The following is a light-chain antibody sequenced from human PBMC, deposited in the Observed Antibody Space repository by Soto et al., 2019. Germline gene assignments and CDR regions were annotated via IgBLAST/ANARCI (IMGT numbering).Light chain of an antibody. J-gene: IGKJ2*01. CDR2: DAS. CDR1: QRVSSY. CDR3: QQRSNSPYT. Sequence: EIVLTQSPATLSLSPGERATLSCRASQRVSSYLAWYQQKPGQAPRLLIYDASNRATGIPARFSGSGSGTDFTLTISSLEPEDFAVYYCQQRSNSPYTFGQGTKLEIK. V-gene: IGKV3-11*01.